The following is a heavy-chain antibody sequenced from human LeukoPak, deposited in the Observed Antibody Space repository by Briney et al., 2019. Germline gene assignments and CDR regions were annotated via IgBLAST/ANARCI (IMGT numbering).Heavy chain of an antibody. CDR3: ARDGNSIVGATTRNY. D-gene: IGHD1-26*01. CDR1: GFTFSDYY. J-gene: IGHJ4*02. V-gene: IGHV3-11*04. Sequence: GGSLRLSCAASGFTFSDYYMSWIRQAPGKGLEWVSYISSSGSTIYYADSVKGRFTISRDNAKNSLYLRMNSLRAEDTAVYYCARDGNSIVGATTRNYWGQGTLVTVSS. CDR2: ISSSGSTI.